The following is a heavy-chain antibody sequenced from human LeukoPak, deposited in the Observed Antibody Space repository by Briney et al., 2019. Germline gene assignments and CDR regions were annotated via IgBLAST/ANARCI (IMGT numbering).Heavy chain of an antibody. CDR2: ISSSGTYK. J-gene: IGHJ4*02. V-gene: IGHV3-21*01. D-gene: IGHD4-17*01. CDR3: ARGDYGDFDY. CDR1: GFTFSSYS. Sequence: GGSLRLSCAASGFTFSSYSMSWVRQAPGKGLEWVSSISSSGTYKYYADSVKGRFTISRDNAKNSLYLQMNSLRAEDTAVYYCARGDYGDFDYWGQGTLVTVSS.